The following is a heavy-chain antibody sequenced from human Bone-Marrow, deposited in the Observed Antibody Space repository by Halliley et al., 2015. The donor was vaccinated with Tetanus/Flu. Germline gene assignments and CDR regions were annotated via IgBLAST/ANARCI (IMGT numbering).Heavy chain of an antibody. CDR3: ARIEDFGVIIDF. J-gene: IGHJ4*02. CDR1: GTSISSRSYY. Sequence: TLSLTCTVSGTSISSRSYYWGWIRQPPGKGLEWIGTIYYSGSTYYNPSLKSRVTISVDTSKNHFSLNLSSVTAADTAVYYCARIEDFGVIIDFWGQGTLVTVSS. CDR2: IYYSGST. D-gene: IGHD3-3*01. V-gene: IGHV4-39*02.